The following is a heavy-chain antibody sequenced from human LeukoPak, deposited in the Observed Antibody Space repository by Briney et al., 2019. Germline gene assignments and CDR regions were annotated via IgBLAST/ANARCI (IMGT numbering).Heavy chain of an antibody. J-gene: IGHJ4*02. CDR3: ARSLLLYCSGGSCYSLDY. Sequence: KSGGSLRLSCAASGFIFSSYAMSWVRQAPGKGLEWVSSISSSSSYIYYADSVKGRFTISRDNAKNSLYLQMNSLRAEDTAVYYCARSLLLYCSGGSCYSLDYWGQGTLVTVSS. CDR1: GFIFSSYA. CDR2: ISSSSSYI. D-gene: IGHD2-15*01. V-gene: IGHV3-21*01.